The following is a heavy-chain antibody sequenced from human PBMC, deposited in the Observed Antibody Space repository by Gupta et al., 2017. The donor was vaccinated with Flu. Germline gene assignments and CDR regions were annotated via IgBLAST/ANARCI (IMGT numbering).Heavy chain of an antibody. V-gene: IGHV1-2*02. J-gene: IGHJ4*01. Sequence: QVQLVQSGAEVKNPGASVKVSCTASGYSFIGYYIHWVRQAPGQGLEWMGWINPNSSGTNYAQKFQGRVTKTRDTSIGTAYMEVTSLRSDDTAVYYCARARSSGGAVSAKVAVEYRGHGTLVTVSS. CDR2: INPNSSGT. CDR1: GYSFIGYY. CDR3: ARARSSGGAVSAKVAVEY. D-gene: IGHD6-19*01.